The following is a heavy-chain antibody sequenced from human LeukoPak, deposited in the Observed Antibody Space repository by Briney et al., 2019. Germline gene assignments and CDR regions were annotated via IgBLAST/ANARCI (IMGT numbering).Heavy chain of an antibody. CDR3: ASAMVRGVIMFDY. D-gene: IGHD3-10*01. CDR2: INPSGGST. CDR1: GYTLTSYY. Sequence: GASVKVSCKASGYTLTSYYMHWVRQAPGQGLEWMGIINPSGGSTSYAQKFQGRVTMTRDTSTSTVYMELSSLRSEDTAVYYCASAMVRGVIMFDYWGQGTLVTVSS. J-gene: IGHJ4*02. V-gene: IGHV1-46*01.